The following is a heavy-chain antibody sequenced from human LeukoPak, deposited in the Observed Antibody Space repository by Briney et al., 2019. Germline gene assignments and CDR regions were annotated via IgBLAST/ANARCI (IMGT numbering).Heavy chain of an antibody. CDR3: AKQQRAPVADDLDY. D-gene: IGHD6-19*01. CDR2: ISGSGGST. Sequence: GGSLRLSCAASGFTFSSYARSWVRQAPGKGLEWVSAISGSGGSTYYADSVKGWFTISRDNSKNTLYLQMNSLRAEDTAVYYCAKQQRAPVADDLDYWGQGTLVTVSS. V-gene: IGHV3-23*01. CDR1: GFTFSSYA. J-gene: IGHJ4*02.